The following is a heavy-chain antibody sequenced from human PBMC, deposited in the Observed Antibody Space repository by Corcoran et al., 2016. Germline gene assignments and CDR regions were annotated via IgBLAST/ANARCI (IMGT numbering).Heavy chain of an antibody. Sequence: EVQLVESGGGVVRPGGSLRLSCAASGFTFDDYGMSWVRQAPGKGLEWVSGINWNGGSTGYADSVKGRFTISRDNAKNSLYLQMNSLRAEDTSLYHCARDTCSSTSCYGFYYYYGMDVWGQGTTVTVSS. V-gene: IGHV3-20*01. CDR1: GFTFDDYG. CDR2: INWNGGST. CDR3: ARDTCSSTSCYGFYYYYGMDV. J-gene: IGHJ6*02. D-gene: IGHD2-2*01.